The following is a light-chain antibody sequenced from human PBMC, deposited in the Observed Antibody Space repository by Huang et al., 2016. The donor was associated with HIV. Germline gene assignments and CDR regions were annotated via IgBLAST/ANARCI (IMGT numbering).Light chain of an antibody. Sequence: IQLTQSPSSLSAFVGDRGTITCRASQGISSYLAWYQQKPGKAPKLLIYGVSTLQRGVPSRCSGSGSGTEFTLTISSLQPEDFATYYCQQLNTYPRTFGQGTKVEIQ. CDR2: GVS. J-gene: IGKJ1*01. CDR3: QQLNTYPRT. CDR1: QGISSY. V-gene: IGKV1-9*01.